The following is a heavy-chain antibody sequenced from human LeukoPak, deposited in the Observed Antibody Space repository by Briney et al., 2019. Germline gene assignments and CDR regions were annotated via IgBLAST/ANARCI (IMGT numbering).Heavy chain of an antibody. CDR1: GDSIGSYF. Sequence: PSETLSLTCFVSGDSIGSYFWSWIRQSPGKGLEWIGYIHYSRGGNYNPSLRGRVSMSEYSSKNQFSLMMNSVSAADSAVYYCARGRGGSGWETGLDFDLWGQGTLVTVSS. CDR2: IHYSRGG. D-gene: IGHD6-19*01. J-gene: IGHJ4*02. CDR3: ARGRGGSGWETGLDFDL. V-gene: IGHV4-59*12.